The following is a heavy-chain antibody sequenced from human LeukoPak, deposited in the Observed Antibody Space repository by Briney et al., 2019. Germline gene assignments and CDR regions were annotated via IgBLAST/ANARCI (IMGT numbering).Heavy chain of an antibody. CDR3: VRGPRGFDY. CDR1: GFTFSDHN. Sequence: GGSLRLSCAASGFTFSDHNMDWFRQAPGKGLEWVGRTRNKANSYTTEYAASVKGRFIISRDDSKNSLYLQMNSLKPEDTAVYYCVRGPRGFDYWGQGILVTVSS. J-gene: IGHJ4*02. V-gene: IGHV3-72*01. CDR2: TRNKANSYTT.